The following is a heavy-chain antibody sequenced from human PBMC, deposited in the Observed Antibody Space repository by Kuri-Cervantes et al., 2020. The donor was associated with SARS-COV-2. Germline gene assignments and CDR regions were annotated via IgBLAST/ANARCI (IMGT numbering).Heavy chain of an antibody. CDR1: GFTFSSYS. Sequence: GESLKISCAASGFTFSSYSMNWVRQAPGKGLEWVSSISSSSSYIYYADSVKGRFTISRDNAKNSLYLQMNSLRAEDTAVYYCARGQLWFDYWGQGTLGTVSS. CDR2: ISSSSSYI. V-gene: IGHV3-21*01. J-gene: IGHJ4*02. CDR3: ARGQLWFDY. D-gene: IGHD5-18*01.